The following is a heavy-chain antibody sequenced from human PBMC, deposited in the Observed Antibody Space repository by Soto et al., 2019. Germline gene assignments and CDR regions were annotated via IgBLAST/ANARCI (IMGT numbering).Heavy chain of an antibody. CDR2: ISGSGGST. J-gene: IGHJ6*03. V-gene: IGHV3-23*01. CDR3: AKDLWQQLAIDYYYYYMDV. D-gene: IGHD6-13*01. Sequence: GSPRLSCAASGFTFNSYAITWVRQAPGKGLEWVSAISGSGGSTYYADSVKGRFTISRDNSKNTLYLQMNSLRAEDTAVYYCAKDLWQQLAIDYYYYYMDVWGKGTTVTVSS. CDR1: GFTFNSYA.